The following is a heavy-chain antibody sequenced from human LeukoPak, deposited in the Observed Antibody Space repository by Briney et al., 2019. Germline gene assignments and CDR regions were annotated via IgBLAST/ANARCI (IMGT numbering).Heavy chain of an antibody. Sequence: PSETLSLTCTVSGGSISSYYWSWIRQPAGKGLEWIGRIYSSGSTIYNPSLKSRVTISVDTSKNQFSLKLSSVTAADTAVYYCARSYSRFYYYMDVWGKGTTVTVSS. D-gene: IGHD6-13*01. CDR3: ARSYSRFYYYMDV. J-gene: IGHJ6*03. V-gene: IGHV4-4*07. CDR1: GGSISSYY. CDR2: IYSSGST.